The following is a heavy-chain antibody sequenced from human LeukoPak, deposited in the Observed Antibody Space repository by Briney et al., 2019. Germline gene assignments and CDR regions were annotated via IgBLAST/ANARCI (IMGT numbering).Heavy chain of an antibody. J-gene: IGHJ3*02. V-gene: IGHV1-69*06. Sequence: ASVTVSFKSSGCTFSSYVISWVRQARGQGLEWMGGIITIFGTANHAQKFQGRVSITADKSTSTAYIELSSLRSEDTAVYYCAGGLRCLEWLSGKMGAFDIWGQGTMVTVSS. D-gene: IGHD3-3*01. CDR2: IITIFGTA. CDR3: AGGLRCLEWLSGKMGAFDI. CDR1: GCTFSSYV.